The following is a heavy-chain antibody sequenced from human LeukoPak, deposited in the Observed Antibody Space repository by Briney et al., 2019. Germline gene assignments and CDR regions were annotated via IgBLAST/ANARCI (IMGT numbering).Heavy chain of an antibody. CDR1: GYTFTSYY. Sequence: ASVKVSCKASGYTFTSYYMHWVRQAPEQGLEWMGIIHPSGGSTSYAQKFQGRVTMTRDTSTSTVYMELSSLRSVDTAVYYCARERKDFWSGYCDYWGQGTLVTVSS. CDR2: IHPSGGST. V-gene: IGHV1-46*03. J-gene: IGHJ4*02. CDR3: ARERKDFWSGYCDY. D-gene: IGHD3-3*01.